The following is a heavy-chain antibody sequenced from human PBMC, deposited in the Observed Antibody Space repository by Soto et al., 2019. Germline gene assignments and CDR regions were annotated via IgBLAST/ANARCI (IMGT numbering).Heavy chain of an antibody. CDR2: ISAYNGNT. J-gene: IGHJ5*02. Sequence: ASVKVSCKASGYTFTSYGISWVRQAPGQGLEWMGWISAYNGNTNYAQKLQGRVTMTTDTSTSTAYMELRSLRSDDTAVYYCARIVLEYYDILTGYPRNGWFDPWGQGTLVTVSS. CDR1: GYTFTSYG. V-gene: IGHV1-18*01. CDR3: ARIVLEYYDILTGYPRNGWFDP. D-gene: IGHD3-9*01.